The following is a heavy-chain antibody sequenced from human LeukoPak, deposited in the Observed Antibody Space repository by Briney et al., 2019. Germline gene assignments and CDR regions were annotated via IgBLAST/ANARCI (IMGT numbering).Heavy chain of an antibody. CDR3: ARDMEQQLDY. V-gene: IGHV4-59*02. D-gene: IGHD6-13*01. J-gene: IGHJ4*02. Sequence: PGGSLRLSCAASGFTVSSNYMCWVRQAPGRGLEWIGYIYYSGSTNYNPSLKSRVTISVDTSKNQFSLKLSSVTAADTAVYYCARDMEQQLDYWGQGTLVTVSS. CDR2: IYYSGST. CDR1: GFTVSSNY.